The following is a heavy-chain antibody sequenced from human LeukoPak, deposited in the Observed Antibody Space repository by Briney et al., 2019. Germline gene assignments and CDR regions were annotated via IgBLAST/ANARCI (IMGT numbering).Heavy chain of an antibody. CDR3: AKGRSIVGATRVDY. V-gene: IGHV3-23*01. CDR2: ISGSGGST. Sequence: GGSLRLSCAASGFTFSSYAMSWVRQAPGKGLEWVSAISGSGGSTYYADSVKGRYTISRDNSKNTLYLQMNSLRAEDTAVYYCAKGRSIVGATRVDYWGQGTLVTVSS. J-gene: IGHJ4*02. D-gene: IGHD1-26*01. CDR1: GFTFSSYA.